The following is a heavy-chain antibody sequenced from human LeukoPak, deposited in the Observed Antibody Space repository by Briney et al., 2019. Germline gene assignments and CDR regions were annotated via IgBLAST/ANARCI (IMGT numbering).Heavy chain of an antibody. CDR2: ISNGTSTI. CDR1: GFTFSSYE. V-gene: IGHV3-48*01. CDR3: AKFYYRYGGNSVLSEDTRENLYDI. Sequence: GVSLRLSCTASGFTFSSYEMNWVRQAPGKGLEWVSYISNGTSTIYYADSVKGRFTISRDNSKNTLYLQMNSLRAEDTAVYYCAKFYYRYGGNSVLSEDTRENLYDIWGQGTMVAVSS. J-gene: IGHJ3*02. D-gene: IGHD4-23*01.